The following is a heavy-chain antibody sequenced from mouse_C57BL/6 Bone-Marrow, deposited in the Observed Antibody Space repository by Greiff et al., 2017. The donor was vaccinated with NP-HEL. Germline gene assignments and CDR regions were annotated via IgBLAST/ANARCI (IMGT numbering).Heavy chain of an antibody. V-gene: IGHV1-5*01. CDR3: TSITTVVKDY. J-gene: IGHJ2*01. D-gene: IGHD1-1*01. CDR2: IYPGNSDT. CDR1: GYTFTSYW. Sequence: VQLQQSGTVLARPGASVKMSCKTSGYTFTSYWMHWVNQRPGQGLEWIGAIYPGNSDTSYNQTFKGKAKLTAVTSASTAYLELSSLTNEDAAVYYCTSITTVVKDYWGQGTTLTVSS.